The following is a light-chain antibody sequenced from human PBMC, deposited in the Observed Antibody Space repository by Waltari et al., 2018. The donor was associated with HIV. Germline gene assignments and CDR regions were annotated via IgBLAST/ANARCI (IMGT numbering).Light chain of an antibody. V-gene: IGLV2-8*01. CDR1: SNDVGPYDY. J-gene: IGLJ2*01. CDR2: EVY. Sequence: QSALTQPPTASGSPGQSVTISCSGTSNDVGPYDYVSWYQQHPNQAPRLIIYEVYKRPSGVPDRFSGSKSGNTASLTVSGLQAEDEADYYCASWDDSLSGPGFGGGTKLTVL. CDR3: ASWDDSLSGPG.